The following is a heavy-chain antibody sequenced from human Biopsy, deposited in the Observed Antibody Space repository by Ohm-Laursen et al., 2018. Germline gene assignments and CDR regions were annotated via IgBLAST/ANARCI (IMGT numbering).Heavy chain of an antibody. J-gene: IGHJ4*02. V-gene: IGHV4-31*03. CDR1: GVSISVDGYY. CDR2: IYHSGTT. Sequence: HSLSLTCTVSGVSISVDGYYWAWIRQLPGKGLDWIGYIYHSGTTYYNPSLKSRLTMSVDTSKNEFSLRLRSVTAADTAVYFCATFRASWDTTQGGDYWGQGTLVTVSS. D-gene: IGHD1-26*01. CDR3: ATFRASWDTTQGGDY.